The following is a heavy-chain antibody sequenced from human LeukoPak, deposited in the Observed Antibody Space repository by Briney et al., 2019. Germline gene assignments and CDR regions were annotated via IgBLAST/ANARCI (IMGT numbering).Heavy chain of an antibody. V-gene: IGHV3-30-3*01. CDR1: GFTFSSYA. Sequence: GGSLRLSCAASGFTFSSYAMHWVRQAPGKGLEWVAVISYDGSNKYYADSVKGRFTISRDNSKNTLYLQMNSLRAEDTAVYYCAREGAYVLDYWGQGTLVTVSS. CDR2: ISYDGSNK. CDR3: AREGAYVLDY. J-gene: IGHJ4*02. D-gene: IGHD3-10*02.